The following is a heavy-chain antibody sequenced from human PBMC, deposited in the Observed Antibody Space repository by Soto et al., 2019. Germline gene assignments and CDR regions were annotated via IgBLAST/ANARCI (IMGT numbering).Heavy chain of an antibody. CDR1: GFTFGDYA. CDR3: TRIYDSRYYYYGMDV. D-gene: IGHD3-22*01. V-gene: IGHV3-49*03. Sequence: PGGSLRLSCTASGFTFGDYAMSWFRQAPGKGLEWVGFIRSKAYGGTTEYAASVKGRFTISRDDSKSIAYLQMNSLKTDYTAVYYCTRIYDSRYYYYGMDVWGQGTTVTVSS. CDR2: IRSKAYGGTT. J-gene: IGHJ6*02.